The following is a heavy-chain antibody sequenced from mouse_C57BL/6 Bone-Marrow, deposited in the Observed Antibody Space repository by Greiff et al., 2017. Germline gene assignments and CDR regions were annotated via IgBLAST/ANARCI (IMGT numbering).Heavy chain of an antibody. Sequence: EVKLVESGGGLVQPGGSLKLSCAASGFTFSDYGMAWVRQAPRKGPEWVAFISNLAYSIYYADTVTGRLTISRENAKNTLYLEMSSLRSEDTAMYYCARQITTVVGDYYFDDWGQGTTLTVSS. CDR3: ARQITTVVGDYYFDD. CDR2: ISNLAYSI. CDR1: GFTFSDYG. D-gene: IGHD1-1*01. J-gene: IGHJ2*01. V-gene: IGHV5-15*01.